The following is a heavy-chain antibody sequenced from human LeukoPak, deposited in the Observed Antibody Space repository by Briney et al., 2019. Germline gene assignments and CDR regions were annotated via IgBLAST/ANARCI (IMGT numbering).Heavy chain of an antibody. CDR2: IGHEGSNK. J-gene: IGHJ4*02. D-gene: IGHD3/OR15-3a*01. V-gene: IGHV3-30*02. CDR3: AKDQAWTFDY. Sequence: PGGSLRLSCAASGFTFSNYWMSWVRQAPGKGLEWVAFIGHEGSNKYYADSVKGRFTISRDNSRNTLYLQKNSLRAEDTAVYHCAKDQAWTFDYWGQGTLVTVSS. CDR1: GFTFSNYW.